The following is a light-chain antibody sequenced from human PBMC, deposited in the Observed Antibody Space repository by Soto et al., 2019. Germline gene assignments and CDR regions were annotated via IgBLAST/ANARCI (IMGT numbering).Light chain of an antibody. CDR2: GAS. Sequence: EIVLTQSPATLSLSPGERATLSCRASQSVNDYLAWYQQKPGQAPRLLIYGASNRATGIPLRFSGSGSGTDFTLTISSLGPEDFAVYYCQHRGRWPRTFGQGTKLEIK. CDR1: QSVNDY. V-gene: IGKV3-11*01. J-gene: IGKJ2*01. CDR3: QHRGRWPRT.